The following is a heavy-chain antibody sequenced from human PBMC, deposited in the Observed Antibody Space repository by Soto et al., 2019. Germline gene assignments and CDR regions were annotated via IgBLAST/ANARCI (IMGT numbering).Heavy chain of an antibody. CDR3: TTGPLRFPSEPYFDY. D-gene: IGHD3-3*01. Sequence: GGSLRLSCAASGFTFSNAWMSWVRQAPGKGLEWVGRIKSKTDGGTTDYAAPVKGRFTISRDDSKNTLYLQMNSLKTEDTAVYYCTTGPLRFPSEPYFDYWGQGTLVTVSS. V-gene: IGHV3-15*01. CDR1: GFTFSNAW. CDR2: IKSKTDGGTT. J-gene: IGHJ4*02.